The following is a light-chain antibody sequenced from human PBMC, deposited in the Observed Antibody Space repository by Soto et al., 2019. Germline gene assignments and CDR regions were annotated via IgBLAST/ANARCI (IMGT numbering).Light chain of an antibody. Sequence: DIQRPQSRSSVSASVVDRVTITFRASQGISSWLAWFQQTTGKAPQYLIQSASILQSGVPSRFRGSGSGTEFILTINSLQPEDFSMYYCLQVNSFPRTFGQGTKVDIK. CDR2: SAS. V-gene: IGKV1-12*01. CDR1: QGISSW. CDR3: LQVNSFPRT. J-gene: IGKJ1*01.